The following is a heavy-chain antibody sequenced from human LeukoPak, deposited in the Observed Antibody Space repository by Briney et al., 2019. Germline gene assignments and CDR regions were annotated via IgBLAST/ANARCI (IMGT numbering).Heavy chain of an antibody. Sequence: SETLSLICTVCGGPISGGYWSWIRQPPGRGLEWLGYIYYSGSTNYNPSLKSRVTISVDTSKNQFSLKLSSVTAADTAVYYCARVGWELLWAYFDYWGQGTLVTVSS. CDR3: ARVGWELLWAYFDY. D-gene: IGHD1-26*01. CDR1: GGPISGGY. V-gene: IGHV4-59*01. CDR2: IYYSGST. J-gene: IGHJ4*02.